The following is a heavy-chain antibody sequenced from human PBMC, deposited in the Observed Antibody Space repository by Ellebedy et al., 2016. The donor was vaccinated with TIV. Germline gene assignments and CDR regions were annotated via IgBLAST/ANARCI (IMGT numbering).Heavy chain of an antibody. Sequence: GESLKISCAASGFTLSNYWMNWVRQAPGKGLVWVSRIASDGYSTNYADSVKGRFTISRDSARNSLYLQMDSLRAEDTAMYYCSTLSDTGYWGHGTLVTVSS. J-gene: IGHJ4*01. CDR3: STLSDTGY. CDR2: IASDGYST. V-gene: IGHV3-74*01. CDR1: GFTLSNYW. D-gene: IGHD2-21*02.